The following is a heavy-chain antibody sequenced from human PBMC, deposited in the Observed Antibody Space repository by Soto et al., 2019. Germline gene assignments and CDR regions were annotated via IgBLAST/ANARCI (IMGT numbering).Heavy chain of an antibody. CDR1: GYTFTSYD. D-gene: IGHD3-10*01. J-gene: IGHJ5*02. Sequence: QVQLVQSGAEVKKPGASVKVSCKASGYTFTSYDINWVRQATGQGLEWMGWMNPNSGNTGDAQKFQGRVTMTRNTSISTAYMELSSRRSEDTAVYYCARAHYVYGYWFDPWGQGTLVTVSS. CDR3: ARAHYVYGYWFDP. CDR2: MNPNSGNT. V-gene: IGHV1-8*01.